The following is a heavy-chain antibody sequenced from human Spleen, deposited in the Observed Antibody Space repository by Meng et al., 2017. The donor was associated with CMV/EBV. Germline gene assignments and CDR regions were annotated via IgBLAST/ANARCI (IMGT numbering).Heavy chain of an antibody. CDR3: AKAGRPAGFYYYYGMDV. Sequence: SLKISCAASGFSFTYYAMHWVRQAPGKGLEWVSGISWNSGSIGYADSVKGRFTISRDNAKNSLYLQMNSLRAEDTALYYCAKAGRPAGFYYYYGMDVWGQGTTVTVSS. CDR2: ISWNSGSI. V-gene: IGHV3-9*01. D-gene: IGHD2-2*01. CDR1: GFSFTYYA. J-gene: IGHJ6*02.